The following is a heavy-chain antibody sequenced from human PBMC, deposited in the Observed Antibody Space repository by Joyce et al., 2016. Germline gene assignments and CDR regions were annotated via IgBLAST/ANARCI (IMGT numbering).Heavy chain of an antibody. V-gene: IGHV4-34*02. CDR1: GGPFRGFL. Sequence: QVQLRQWGAGLLKPSETLSLTRAVSGGPFRGFLWTWVRQPPGKALEWIGDITTSGATNYNPSLRSRVAISVDTSNNQFSLTLTSLSAADMAVYYCARSQWLAPLMYWGQGTLVTVSP. CDR3: ARSQWLAPLMY. J-gene: IGHJ4*02. CDR2: ITTSGAT. D-gene: IGHD6-19*01.